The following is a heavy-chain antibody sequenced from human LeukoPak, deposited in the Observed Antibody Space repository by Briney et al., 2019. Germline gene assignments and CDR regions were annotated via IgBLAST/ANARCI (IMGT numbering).Heavy chain of an antibody. CDR1: GFTFSSYA. J-gene: IGHJ4*02. CDR2: ISGSGGST. V-gene: IGHV3-23*01. D-gene: IGHD4-11*01. CDR3: ARGADYSNYHGNLYYFDY. Sequence: GGSLRLSCAASGFTFSSYAMSWVRQAPGKGLEWVSAISGSGGSTYYADSVKGRFTISRDNSKNTLYLQMNSLRAEDTAVYYCARGADYSNYHGNLYYFDYWGQGTLVTVSS.